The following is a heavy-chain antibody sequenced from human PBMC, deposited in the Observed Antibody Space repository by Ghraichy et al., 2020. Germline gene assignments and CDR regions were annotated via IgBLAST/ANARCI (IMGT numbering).Heavy chain of an antibody. D-gene: IGHD3-9*01. V-gene: IGHV1-8*03. J-gene: IGHJ6*02. CDR1: GYTFTSYD. CDR2: MNPNSGNT. CDR3: ARGGGGVRYFDWLLTYYYYYGMDV. Sequence: ASVKVSCKASGYTFTSYDINWVRQATGQGLEWMGWMNPNSGNTGYAQKFQGRVTITRNTSISTAYMELSSLRSEDTAVYYCARGGGGVRYFDWLLTYYYYYGMDVWGQGTTVTVSS.